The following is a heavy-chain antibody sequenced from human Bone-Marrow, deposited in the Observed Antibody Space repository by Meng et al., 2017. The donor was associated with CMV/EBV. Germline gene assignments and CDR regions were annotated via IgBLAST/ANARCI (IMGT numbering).Heavy chain of an antibody. D-gene: IGHD3-10*01. J-gene: IGHJ5*02. Sequence: QVQLVESGGEVEKPGASGKVSCKASGYTFTSYGISWVRQAPGKGLEWMGWISAYNGNTNYAQKLQGRVTMTTDTSTSTAYMELRSLRSDDTAVYYCVWITMVRGVTGGVGFDPWGQGTLVTVSS. CDR2: ISAYNGNT. CDR1: GYTFTSYG. V-gene: IGHV1-18*01. CDR3: VWITMVRGVTGGVGFDP.